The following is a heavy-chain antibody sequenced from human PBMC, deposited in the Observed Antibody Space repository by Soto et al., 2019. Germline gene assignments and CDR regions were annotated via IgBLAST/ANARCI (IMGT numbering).Heavy chain of an antibody. V-gene: IGHV1-18*01. CDR2: TSVYNGNT. D-gene: IGHD1-26*01. Sequence: ASVKVSCKASGYTFTSYGISWVRQAPGQGLEWMGWTSVYNGNTKYAQKLQGRVTMTTDTSTSTAYMELRSLRSDDTAVYYCARDLGGQIVVYWGQGTLVTVSS. J-gene: IGHJ4*02. CDR1: GYTFTSYG. CDR3: ARDLGGQIVVY.